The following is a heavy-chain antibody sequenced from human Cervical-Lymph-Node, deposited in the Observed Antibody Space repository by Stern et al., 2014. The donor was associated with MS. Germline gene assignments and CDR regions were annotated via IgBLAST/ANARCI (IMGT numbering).Heavy chain of an antibody. D-gene: IGHD1-26*01. CDR2: ISYDGSYK. J-gene: IGHJ6*02. V-gene: IGHV3-30*19. CDR3: AREYTTSSKVYGMDV. CDR1: GFTFSKYG. Sequence: QVQLVQSGGGVVQPGRSLRLSCAASGFTFSKYGIHWVRQAPGTGLEWLAVISYDGSYKNYADSVGGRFTISRDNPRNTVFLQMNSLRAEDTAVYQCAREYTTSSKVYGMDVWGQGTTVTVSS.